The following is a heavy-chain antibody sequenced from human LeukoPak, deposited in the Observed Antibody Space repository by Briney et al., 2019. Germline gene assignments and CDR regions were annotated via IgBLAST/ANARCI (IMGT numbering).Heavy chain of an antibody. CDR3: ARGYCSGGSCYSVENWFDP. D-gene: IGHD2-15*01. J-gene: IGHJ5*02. Sequence: VASVKVSCKAAGYTSTGYYMFWVRQAPGQGLEWMGRINPNSGGTNYAQRFQGRVTMTRDTSISTAYMELSRLRSDDTAVYYCARGYCSGGSCYSVENWFDPWGQGTLVTVSS. V-gene: IGHV1-2*06. CDR1: GYTSTGYY. CDR2: INPNSGGT.